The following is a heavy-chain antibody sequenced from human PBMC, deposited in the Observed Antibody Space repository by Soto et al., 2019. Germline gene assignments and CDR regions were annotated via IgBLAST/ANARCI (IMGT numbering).Heavy chain of an antibody. J-gene: IGHJ4*02. CDR1: GGSIISSDHY. CDR2: IYSSGST. D-gene: IGHD2-21*01. Sequence: QVQLQESGPGLVKPSQTLSLTCTVSGGSIISSDHYWTWIRQPPGKGLEWIAYIYSSGSTYCNPSLKSRVTISIDTSKTLFSLKLNSVTAADTAIYFCSRSTGRYWGQGTLVTVSS. CDR3: SRSTGRY. V-gene: IGHV4-30-4*01.